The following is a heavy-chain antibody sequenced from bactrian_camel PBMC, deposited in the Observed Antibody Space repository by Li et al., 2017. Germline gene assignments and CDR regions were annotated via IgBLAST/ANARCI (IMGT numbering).Heavy chain of an antibody. CDR2: ISSSGRT. D-gene: IGHD1*01. CDR3: AASYASFILPPLRHSEYTY. J-gene: IGHJ4*01. CDR1: KYRYTSYC. Sequence: VQLVESGGGSVQAGGSLRLSCAASKYRYTSYCMAWFRHAPGEEREGAAAISSSGRTVYTDAVEGRFTIVKDDAKNSLYLHMNSLKPEDTAMYYCAASYASFILPPLRHSEYTYWGQGTQVTVS. V-gene: IGHV3S55*01.